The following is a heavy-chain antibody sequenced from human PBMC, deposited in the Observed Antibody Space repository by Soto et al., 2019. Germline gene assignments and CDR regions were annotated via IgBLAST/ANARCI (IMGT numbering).Heavy chain of an antibody. CDR1: GFSFSSCW. CDR3: ARHPKYSSGWVYFDF. J-gene: IGHJ4*02. CDR2: IWPGDSET. Sequence: GESLKISCKGSGFSFSSCWIAWVRQMPGKGLEWMGIIWPGDSETKYSPSFQGQVTISADKSISTAYLQWSSLKASDTAIYYCARHPKYSSGWVYFDFGGQGTLVTVSS. V-gene: IGHV5-51*01. D-gene: IGHD6-19*01.